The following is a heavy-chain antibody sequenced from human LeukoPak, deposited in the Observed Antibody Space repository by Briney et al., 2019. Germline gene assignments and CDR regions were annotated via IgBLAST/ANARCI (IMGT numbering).Heavy chain of an antibody. D-gene: IGHD2-15*01. Sequence: PGGSLRLSCAASGFSFSSYAMSWVRQAPGKGLEWVSTISGSGGSIYYADSVKGRFTISRDNSKNTLYLQMNSLRAEDTAIYYCAKDGYCSGGNCYSANDAFDIWGQGTMVTVSS. V-gene: IGHV3-23*01. J-gene: IGHJ3*02. CDR1: GFSFSSYA. CDR3: AKDGYCSGGNCYSANDAFDI. CDR2: ISGSGGSI.